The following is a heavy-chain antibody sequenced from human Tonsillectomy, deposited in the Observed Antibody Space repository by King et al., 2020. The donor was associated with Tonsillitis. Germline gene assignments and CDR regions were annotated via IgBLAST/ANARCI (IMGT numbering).Heavy chain of an antibody. CDR3: ARHYCTNGICLSFDY. Sequence: VQLVESGAEVKKPGESLKISCKGSGYSFTSYWIGWVRQMPGKGLEWMGIIYPDDSDTRYSPSFQGHVTISADKSISTAYLQWSSLKASDTAMYYCARHYCTNGICLSFDYWGKGTLVTVSS. D-gene: IGHD2-8*01. V-gene: IGHV5-51*01. J-gene: IGHJ4*02. CDR1: GYSFTSYW. CDR2: IYPDDSDT.